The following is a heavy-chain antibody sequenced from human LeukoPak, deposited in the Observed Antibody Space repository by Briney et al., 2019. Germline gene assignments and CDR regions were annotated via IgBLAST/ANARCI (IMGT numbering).Heavy chain of an antibody. V-gene: IGHV3-49*02. D-gene: IGHD3-22*01. CDR3: TRDYYYDSSGHKGEDAFGI. Sequence: GGSLRLSCAASGVTFRNAWMSWVRQAPGKGLEWVGFIRGTAYGGTTEYAASVKGRFTISRDDSYSIAYLQMNSLKTEDTAVYYCTRDYYYDSSGHKGEDAFGIWGQGTMVTVSS. J-gene: IGHJ3*02. CDR1: GVTFRNAW. CDR2: IRGTAYGGTT.